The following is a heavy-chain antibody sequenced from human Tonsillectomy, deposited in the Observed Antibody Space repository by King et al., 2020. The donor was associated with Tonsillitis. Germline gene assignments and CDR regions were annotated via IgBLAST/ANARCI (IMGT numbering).Heavy chain of an antibody. Sequence: VQLVESGPEVKKPGASVKVSCKASGYTFTGYYMHWVRQAPGQGLEWMGWINPNSAGTKYAQKFQGRGTMTRDTSISTVYMELSRLKFDDTAVYYCAREAPHGEVATTRGFDYWGQGTLVTVSS. CDR3: AREAPHGEVATTRGFDY. CDR2: INPNSAGT. V-gene: IGHV1-2*02. CDR1: GYTFTGYY. D-gene: IGHD5-12*01. J-gene: IGHJ4*02.